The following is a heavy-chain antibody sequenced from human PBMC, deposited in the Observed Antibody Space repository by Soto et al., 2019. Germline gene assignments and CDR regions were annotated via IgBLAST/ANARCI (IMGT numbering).Heavy chain of an antibody. D-gene: IGHD3-10*01. CDR1: GFPFTSYG. V-gene: IGHV3-30*03. Sequence: QVQLVESGGGVVQPGRSLRLSCAASGFPFTSYGMHWVREAPGKGLEWVAVISYDGSNKYYADSVKGRFTISRDNSKNTLYLQMNSLRPEETALYYCVGGQYYFGYRGQGALVTVSS. CDR3: VGGQYYFGY. CDR2: ISYDGSNK. J-gene: IGHJ4*02.